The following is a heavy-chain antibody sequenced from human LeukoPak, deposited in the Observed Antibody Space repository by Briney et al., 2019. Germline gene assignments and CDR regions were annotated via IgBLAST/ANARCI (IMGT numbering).Heavy chain of an antibody. J-gene: IGHJ4*02. Sequence: GGSLRLSCAASEFTFSSYAMSWVRQAPGKGLEWVSGISGSGGNTYYAESVKGRFTISRDNSKNTLYLQMNSLRPEDTAVYSCASDRVPGYSYGYAPEYWGQGTLVTVSS. CDR1: EFTFSSYA. D-gene: IGHD5-18*01. CDR3: ASDRVPGYSYGYAPEY. CDR2: ISGSGGNT. V-gene: IGHV3-23*01.